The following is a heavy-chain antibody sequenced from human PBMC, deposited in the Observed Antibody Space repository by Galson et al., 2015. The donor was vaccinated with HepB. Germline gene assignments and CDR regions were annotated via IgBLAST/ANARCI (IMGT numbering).Heavy chain of an antibody. V-gene: IGHV3-48*04. CDR3: ARASGYTGYDP. D-gene: IGHD5-12*01. Sequence: SLRLSCAASGFTFSSYAMSWVRHAAGKGLEWVSVISGSTIYYADSVKGRFTISRDNAKNSLYLQMNSLRAEDAAVYYCARASGYTGYDPWGQGTLVIVSS. CDR1: GFTFSSYA. CDR2: ISGSTI. J-gene: IGHJ5*02.